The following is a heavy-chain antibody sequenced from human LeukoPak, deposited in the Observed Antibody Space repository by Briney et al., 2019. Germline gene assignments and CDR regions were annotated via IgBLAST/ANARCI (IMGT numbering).Heavy chain of an antibody. CDR3: AKSLKVDTAMAPFDY. D-gene: IGHD5-18*01. V-gene: IGHV3-30*18. J-gene: IGHJ4*02. CDR2: IWYGGSNK. CDR1: GFTFSSYG. Sequence: GRSLRLSCAASGFTFSSYGMHWVRQAPGKGLEWVAVIWYGGSNKYYADSVKGRFTISRDNSKNTLYLQMNSLRAEDTAVYYCAKSLKVDTAMAPFDYWGQGTLVTVSS.